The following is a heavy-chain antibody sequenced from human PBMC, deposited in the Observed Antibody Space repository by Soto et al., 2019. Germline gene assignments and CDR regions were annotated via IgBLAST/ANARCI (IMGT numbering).Heavy chain of an antibody. Sequence: QVQLQQWGAGLLKPSETLSLTCAVYGGSVSSGSYYWSWIRQPPGKGLEWIGEMSHSGGTHFNPSLKSRVTISVDTSKNQFALKMISVTAADTSLYYCARVERGTATTVVDAFDIWGPGTMVTVSS. D-gene: IGHD1-1*01. CDR1: GGSVSSGSYY. CDR3: ARVERGTATTVVDAFDI. CDR2: MSHSGGT. V-gene: IGHV4-34*01. J-gene: IGHJ3*02.